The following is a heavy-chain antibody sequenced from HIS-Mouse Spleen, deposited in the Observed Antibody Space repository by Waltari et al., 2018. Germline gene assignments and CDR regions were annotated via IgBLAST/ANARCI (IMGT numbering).Heavy chain of an antibody. CDR1: GGTFSSFA. CDR3: ARDALVAAAGFDY. Sequence: QVQLVQSGAEVKKPGSSVKVSCKAAGGTFSSFAISWLRRAPGQGLEWMGRIIPILGIANYAQKFQGRVTITADKSTSTAYMELSSLRSEDTAVYYCARDALVAAAGFDYWGQGTLVTVSS. J-gene: IGHJ4*02. CDR2: IIPILGIA. V-gene: IGHV1-69*04. D-gene: IGHD6-13*01.